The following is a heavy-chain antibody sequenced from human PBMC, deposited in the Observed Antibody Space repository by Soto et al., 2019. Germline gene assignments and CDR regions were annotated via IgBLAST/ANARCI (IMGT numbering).Heavy chain of an antibody. V-gene: IGHV4-30-2*01. Sequence: PSETLSLTCAVSGGSISSGGYSWSWIRQPPGKGLEWIGYIYHSGSTYYNPSLKSRVTISVDRSKNQFSLKLSSVTAADTAVYYCARDAGYCSSTRCSYNWFDPWGQGTLVTVSS. CDR2: IYHSGST. J-gene: IGHJ5*02. CDR1: GGSISSGGYS. CDR3: ARDAGYCSSTRCSYNWFDP. D-gene: IGHD2-2*01.